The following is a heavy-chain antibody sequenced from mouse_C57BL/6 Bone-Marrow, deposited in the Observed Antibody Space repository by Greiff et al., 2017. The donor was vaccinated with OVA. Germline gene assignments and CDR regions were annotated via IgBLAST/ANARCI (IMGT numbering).Heavy chain of an antibody. CDR1: GYTFTSYG. D-gene: IGHD2-12*01. J-gene: IGHJ2*01. Sequence: QVQLQQSGAELVRPGASVKLSCKASGYTFTSYGISWVKQRTGQGLEWIGEIYPRSGNTYYNEKFKGKATLTADKSSSTAYLKLRSLTSEDSAVYFCAREDDGKAFDYWGQGTTLTVSS. CDR2: IYPRSGNT. V-gene: IGHV1-81*01. CDR3: AREDDGKAFDY.